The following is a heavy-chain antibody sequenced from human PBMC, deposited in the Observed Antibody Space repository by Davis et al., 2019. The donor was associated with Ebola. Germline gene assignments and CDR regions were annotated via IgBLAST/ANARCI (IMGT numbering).Heavy chain of an antibody. CDR2: ISGFNTNT. J-gene: IGHJ4*02. CDR1: GYTFTSYG. V-gene: IGHV1-18*04. CDR3: ARAPNYDVLTGTSSNYFDY. D-gene: IGHD3-9*01. Sequence: ASVKVSCKSSGYTFTSYGLVWVRQAPGLGLEWMGWISGFNTNTNFAQKFQGRVTVSKDKSTNTAYMDLRSLTSDDTAIYYCARAPNYDVLTGTSSNYFDYWGQGTLVTVSS.